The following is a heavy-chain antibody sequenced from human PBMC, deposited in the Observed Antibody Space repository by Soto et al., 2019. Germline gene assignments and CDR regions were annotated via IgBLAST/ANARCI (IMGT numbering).Heavy chain of an antibody. V-gene: IGHV4-39*01. CDR1: GGSISSSSYF. CDR3: ARQPSDFWFAP. J-gene: IGHJ5*02. CDR2: IYYSGST. D-gene: IGHD2-21*02. Sequence: QLQLQESGPGLVKPSETLSLTCTVSGGSISSSSYFWGWIRQPPGKGLEWIGSIYYSGSTYYNPSLPXRXTXSXXTSKHQVSLKLSSVTAADTAVYSCARQPSDFWFAPWGPGTLVTVSS.